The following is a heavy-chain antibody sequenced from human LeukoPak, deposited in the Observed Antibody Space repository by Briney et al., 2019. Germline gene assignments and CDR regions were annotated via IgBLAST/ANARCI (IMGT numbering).Heavy chain of an antibody. V-gene: IGHV4-34*01. CDR2: INHSGST. CDR1: GGSFGGYY. J-gene: IGHJ5*02. Sequence: PSETLSLTCAVYGGSFGGYYWSWIRQPPGKGLEWIGEINHSGSTNYNPSLKSRVTRSVDTSKTQFSLTLSSVTAAATAVSSCARGRGWFGELRKRWFDPWGQGTLVTVSS. D-gene: IGHD3-10*01. CDR3: ARGRGWFGELRKRWFDP.